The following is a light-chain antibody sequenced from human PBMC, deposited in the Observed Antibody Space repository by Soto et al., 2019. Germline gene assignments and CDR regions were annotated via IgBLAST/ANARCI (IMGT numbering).Light chain of an antibody. CDR2: GNG. V-gene: IGLV1-40*01. Sequence: VLTHPPSVSGAPGQRVTISCTGSSSNIGAGHDVHWYQHLPGTAPKLLIYGNGNRPSGVPDRFSGSKSGTSASLAITGLQTEDEADYYCQSYDSSLSGSEVFGTGTKVTVL. J-gene: IGLJ1*01. CDR3: QSYDSSLSGSEV. CDR1: SSNIGAGHD.